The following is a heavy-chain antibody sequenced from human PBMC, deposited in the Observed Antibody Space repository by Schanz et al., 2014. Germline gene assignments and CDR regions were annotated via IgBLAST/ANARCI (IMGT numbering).Heavy chain of an antibody. CDR1: GYTFTDYG. CDR2: INVGNGNM. Sequence: QVQVVQSGAEVKKPGASVKVSCKASGYTFTDYGVIWVRQAPGQGLEWMGWINVGNGNMKYSQKFQGRVTITRDTSASTAYMELTSLRSEDTAVYFCARGPLGTSPWGQGTLVTVSS. J-gene: IGHJ5*02. V-gene: IGHV1-18*01. D-gene: IGHD5-12*01. CDR3: ARGPLGTSP.